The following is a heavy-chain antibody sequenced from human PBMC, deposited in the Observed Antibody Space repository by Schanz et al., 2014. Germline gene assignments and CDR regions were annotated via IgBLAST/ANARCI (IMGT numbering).Heavy chain of an antibody. V-gene: IGHV1-18*01. D-gene: IGHD5-12*01. J-gene: IGHJ4*02. CDR3: ARDFSAYVGNYFDY. Sequence: QVQLVQSAAEVKKPGSPVKVSCKASGYTFTSYGISWVRQAPGQGLEWMGWISPYNGNTNYAQKLQGRVTMTTDTSTSTAYMELTSLRFDDTAVYYCARDFSAYVGNYFDYWGQGTLVTVSS. CDR1: GYTFTSYG. CDR2: ISPYNGNT.